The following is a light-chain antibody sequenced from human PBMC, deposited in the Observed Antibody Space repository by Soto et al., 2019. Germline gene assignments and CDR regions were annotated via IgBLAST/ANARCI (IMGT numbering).Light chain of an antibody. CDR1: QSISTL. V-gene: IGKV1-5*01. J-gene: IGKJ1*01. CDR2: DAS. Sequence: DIQMTQSPSTLSASVGDRVTITCRASQSISTLLAWYQQKPGKAPELLISDASSLESGVPSRFSGSGSGAEFTLTISSLQPDDFATYYCQQYNSYSLWTFGQGTKV. CDR3: QQYNSYSLWT.